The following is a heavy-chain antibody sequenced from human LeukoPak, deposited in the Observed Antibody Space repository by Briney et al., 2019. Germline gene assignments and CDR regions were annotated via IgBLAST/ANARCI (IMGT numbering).Heavy chain of an antibody. Sequence: ASVKVSCKVSGYTLTELSMHWVRQAPGKGLEWMGGFDPENGETIYEQKFQGRVTMTEDTSTDTAYMELNSLRAEDTAVYYCARDTYYYDSSGYYPDAFDIWGQGTMVTVSS. V-gene: IGHV1-24*01. CDR1: GYTLTELS. D-gene: IGHD3-22*01. CDR2: FDPENGET. J-gene: IGHJ3*02. CDR3: ARDTYYYDSSGYYPDAFDI.